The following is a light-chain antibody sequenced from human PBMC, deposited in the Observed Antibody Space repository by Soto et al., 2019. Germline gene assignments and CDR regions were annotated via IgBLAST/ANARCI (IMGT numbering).Light chain of an antibody. Sequence: QSVLTQPPSVSAAPGQKVTICCSGSSSNIGNNYVSWYQQLPGTAPKLLIYDNNMRPSGIPDRFSGSKSGTSATLCITGLQTGDEADYYCGTWDSSLSAVVFGGGTQLTVL. V-gene: IGLV1-51*01. CDR3: GTWDSSLSAVV. CDR2: DNN. CDR1: SSNIGNNY. J-gene: IGLJ2*01.